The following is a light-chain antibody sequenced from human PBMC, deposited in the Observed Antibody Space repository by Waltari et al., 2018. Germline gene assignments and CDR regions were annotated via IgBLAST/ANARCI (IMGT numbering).Light chain of an antibody. CDR3: LLWYSGARWV. CDR2: DPT. Sequence: QAVVTQEPSLTVSPGGTVTLTCGSTPGPVPSCPYPSWFQQKPGQVPRKLIYDPTTKHSWTPARFSGSLLGGKAALTLSGAQPEDEADYYCLLWYSGARWVFGGGTKLSVL. J-gene: IGLJ3*02. V-gene: IGLV7-46*01. CDR1: PGPVPSCPY.